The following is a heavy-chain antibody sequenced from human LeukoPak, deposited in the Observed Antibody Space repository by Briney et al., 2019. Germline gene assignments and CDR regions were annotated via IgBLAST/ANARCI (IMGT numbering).Heavy chain of an antibody. CDR1: GYTFTSYY. CDR2: SDPNSGAT. D-gene: IGHD2-15*01. J-gene: IGHJ4*02. Sequence: ASVQVSCKTSGYTFTSYYIHWLRQVPGQGFEWMGWSDPNSGATKYEHFQGRVTMTTDTSISTAYMELSSLRYDDTAVYYCARRYCSGGSCIPDYWGQGTLVTVSS. V-gene: IGHV1-2*02. CDR3: ARRYCSGGSCIPDY.